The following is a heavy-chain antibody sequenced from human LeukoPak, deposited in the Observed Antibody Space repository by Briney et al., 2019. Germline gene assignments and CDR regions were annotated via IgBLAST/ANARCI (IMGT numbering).Heavy chain of an antibody. CDR2: IYYSGST. CDR1: GGSISSGGYY. V-gene: IGHV4-31*03. Sequence: NPSQTLSLTCTVSGGSISSGGYYWSWIRQHPGKGREWIGYIYYSGSTYYNPSLKSRVTISVDTSKNQFSLKLSSVTAADTAVYYCARDQRLRFLEWLGFDPWGQGTLVTVSS. J-gene: IGHJ5*02. D-gene: IGHD3-3*01. CDR3: ARDQRLRFLEWLGFDP.